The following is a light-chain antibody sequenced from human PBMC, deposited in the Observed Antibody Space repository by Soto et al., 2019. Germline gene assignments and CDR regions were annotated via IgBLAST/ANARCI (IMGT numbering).Light chain of an antibody. V-gene: IGKV3-20*01. CDR2: RPS. J-gene: IGKJ1*01. CDR1: QSVAKKY. Sequence: IGVTQSPATLSLSPGERATLSSRASQSVAKKYLAWYQQDPGEAPSILIYRPSIRATGIPDRFSGSESGTDFTLNISRLEPEDFAVYYWHQYASSPQTFGQGTQVEIK. CDR3: HQYASSPQT.